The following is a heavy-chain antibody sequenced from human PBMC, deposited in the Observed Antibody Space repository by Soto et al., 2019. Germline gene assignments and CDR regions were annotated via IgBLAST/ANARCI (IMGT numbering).Heavy chain of an antibody. CDR1: GFTFSSYA. CDR3: AKAEPEYYYDSSFGFDP. Sequence: VGSLRLSCAASGFTFSSYAMSWVRQAPGKGLEWVSAISGSGGSTYYADSVKGRFTISGDNSKNTLYLQMNSLRAEDTAVYYCAKAEPEYYYDSSFGFDPWGQGTLVTVSS. J-gene: IGHJ5*02. V-gene: IGHV3-23*01. CDR2: ISGSGGST. D-gene: IGHD3-22*01.